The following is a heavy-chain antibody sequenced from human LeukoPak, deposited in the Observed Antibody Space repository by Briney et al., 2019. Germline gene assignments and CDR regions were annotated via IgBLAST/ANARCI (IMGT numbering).Heavy chain of an antibody. D-gene: IGHD6-6*01. CDR3: AREAPPYSSSSSYYYMDV. V-gene: IGHV1-18*01. J-gene: IGHJ6*03. Sequence: ASVKVSCKASGYTFTSYGISWVRQAPGQGLEWMGWNSAYNGNTNYAQKLQGRVTMTTDTSTSTAYMELRSLRSDDTAVYYCAREAPPYSSSSSYYYMDVWGKGTTVTVSS. CDR1: GYTFTSYG. CDR2: NSAYNGNT.